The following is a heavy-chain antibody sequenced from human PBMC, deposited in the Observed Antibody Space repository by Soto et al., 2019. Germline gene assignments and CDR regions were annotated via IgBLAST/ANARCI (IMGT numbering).Heavy chain of an antibody. D-gene: IGHD2-2*01. CDR2: IIPIFGTA. V-gene: IGHV1-69*13. CDR1: GGTFSSYA. J-gene: IGHJ6*02. CDR3: ARDVALGYCSSTSCYRVSYYGMDV. Sequence: SVKVSCKASGGTFSSYAISWVRQAPGHGLEWMGGIIPIFGTANYAQKFQGRVTITADESTSTAYMELSSLRSDDTAVYYCARDVALGYCSSTSCYRVSYYGMDVWPPATTLTVS.